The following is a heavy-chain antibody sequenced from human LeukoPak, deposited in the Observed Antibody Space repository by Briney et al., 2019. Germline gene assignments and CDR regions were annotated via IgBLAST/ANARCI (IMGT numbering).Heavy chain of an antibody. Sequence: ASVKVSCKASGYTFTSYGISWVRQAPGQGLEWMGWISAYNGNTNYAQKLQGRVTMTTDTSTGTAYMELRSLRSDDTAVYYCAREELGINWFDPWGQGTLVTVSS. V-gene: IGHV1-18*01. D-gene: IGHD7-27*01. CDR3: AREELGINWFDP. J-gene: IGHJ5*02. CDR1: GYTFTSYG. CDR2: ISAYNGNT.